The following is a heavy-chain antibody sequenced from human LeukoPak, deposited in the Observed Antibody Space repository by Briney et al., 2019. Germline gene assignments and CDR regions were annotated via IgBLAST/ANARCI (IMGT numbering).Heavy chain of an antibody. CDR3: ARGGYYYLDV. V-gene: IGHV4-59*01. J-gene: IGHJ6*03. CDR2: IFHSGTT. CDR1: GGSISPYY. Sequence: SETLSLTCTMSGGSISPYYWSWIRQPPGKGLEWIAYIFHSGTTKYSPSLKSRVAISLDTPKSQFSLKLHSVTAADTAVYYCARGGYYYLDVWGGGTTVTVSS.